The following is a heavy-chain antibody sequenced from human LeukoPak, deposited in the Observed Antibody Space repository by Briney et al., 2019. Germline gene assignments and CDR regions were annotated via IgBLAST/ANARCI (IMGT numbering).Heavy chain of an antibody. CDR3: PRRGQHMDVDPYYMDV. J-gene: IGHJ6*03. CDR1: GGSISSYY. Sequence: SETLSLTCTVSGGSISSYYWSWIRQPPGKTLEWIGYIYYSGSTNYNPYLKSRVTISVDTSRNQFSLKLRSVTSADTAMYYCPRRGQHMDVDPYYMDVWGKGTTVTVSS. D-gene: IGHD6-13*01. V-gene: IGHV4-59*08. CDR2: IYYSGST.